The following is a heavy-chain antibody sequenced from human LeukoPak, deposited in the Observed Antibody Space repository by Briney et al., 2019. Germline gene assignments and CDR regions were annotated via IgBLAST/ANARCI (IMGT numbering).Heavy chain of an antibody. J-gene: IGHJ4*02. V-gene: IGHV1-8*01. CDR1: GYTFTSYD. D-gene: IGHD3-22*01. Sequence: ASVKVSCKASGYTFTSYDINWVRQATGQGLEWMGWMNPNNGNTGYAQKFQGRVTMTRNTSISTAYMELSSLRSEDTAVYYCARGTYYYDSSGYDTFSYWGQGTLVTVSS. CDR3: ARGTYYYDSSGYDTFSY. CDR2: MNPNNGNT.